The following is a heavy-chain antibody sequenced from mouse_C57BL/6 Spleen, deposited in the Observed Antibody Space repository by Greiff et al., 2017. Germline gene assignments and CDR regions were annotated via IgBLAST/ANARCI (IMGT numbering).Heavy chain of an antibody. CDR3: ATELYYGNYGFAY. J-gene: IGHJ3*01. D-gene: IGHD2-1*01. CDR2: ISSGSSTI. CDR1: GFTFSDYG. Sequence: EVQLVESGGGLVKPGGSLKLSCAASGFTFSDYGMHWVRQAPEKGLEWVAYISSGSSTIYYADTVKGRFTISRDNAKNTLFLHMTSLRSEDTAMYYCATELYYGNYGFAYWGQGTLVTVSA. V-gene: IGHV5-17*01.